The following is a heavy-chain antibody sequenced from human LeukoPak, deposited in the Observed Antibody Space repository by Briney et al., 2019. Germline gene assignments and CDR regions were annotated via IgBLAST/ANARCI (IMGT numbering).Heavy chain of an antibody. J-gene: IGHJ4*02. CDR3: ASLPDGAGLRGY. D-gene: IGHD1-26*01. CDR1: GFTLSSSA. Sequence: GGSLRLSCAASGFTLSSSAMNWVRQAPGKGLEWVSAINDGVGRAFYADAVRGRFTISRDNSQNTLYLQMNSLRAEDTAVYYCASLPDGAGLRGYWGQGTLVTVSS. CDR2: INDGVGRA. V-gene: IGHV3-23*01.